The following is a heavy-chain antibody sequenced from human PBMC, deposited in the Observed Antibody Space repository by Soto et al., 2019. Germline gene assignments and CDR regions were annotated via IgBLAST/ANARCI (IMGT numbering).Heavy chain of an antibody. D-gene: IGHD3-22*01. CDR1: GYTFTSYG. Sequence: GASVKVSCKASGYTFTSYGMSWVRQAPGQGLEWMGWISAYNGNTNYAQKLQGRVTMTTDTSTSTAYMELRSLRSDDTAVYYCARDTYYYDSSGYSPSLVWGQGTLVTVSS. V-gene: IGHV1-18*04. CDR3: ARDTYYYDSSGYSPSLV. J-gene: IGHJ4*02. CDR2: ISAYNGNT.